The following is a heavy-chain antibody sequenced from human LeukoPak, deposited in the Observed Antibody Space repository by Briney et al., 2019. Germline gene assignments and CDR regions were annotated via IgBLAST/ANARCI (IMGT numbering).Heavy chain of an antibody. V-gene: IGHV1-46*01. J-gene: IGHJ3*02. Sequence: ASVKVSCKASGYTFISYYMHWVRQAPGQGLEWMGIINPTTGDTTYAQKFQGRLTMTRDMSTSTVYMELSSLTSEDTAVFYCARSGFSTVWQGGWHAFDIWGQGTVVTVSS. CDR1: GYTFISYY. CDR3: ARSGFSTVWQGGWHAFDI. D-gene: IGHD6-13*01. CDR2: INPTTGDT.